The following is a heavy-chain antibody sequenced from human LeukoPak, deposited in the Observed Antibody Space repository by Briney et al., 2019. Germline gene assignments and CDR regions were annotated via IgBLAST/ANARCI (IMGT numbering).Heavy chain of an antibody. V-gene: IGHV3-23*01. Sequence: GGSLRLSCAASGFTFSSYAMSWVRQAPGKGLEWVSAISGSGGSTYYADSVKGRFTISRDNSKSTLYLQMNSLRAEDTAVYYCAKKRQLWLHSDYWGQGTLVTVSS. CDR2: ISGSGGST. D-gene: IGHD5-18*01. CDR3: AKKRQLWLHSDY. J-gene: IGHJ4*02. CDR1: GFTFSSYA.